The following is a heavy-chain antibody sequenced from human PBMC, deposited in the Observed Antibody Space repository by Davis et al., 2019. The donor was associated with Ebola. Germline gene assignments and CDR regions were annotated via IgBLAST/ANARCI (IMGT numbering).Heavy chain of an antibody. D-gene: IGHD1-1*01. Sequence: GESLKISCAASGFTFSNYGMHWVRQAPGKGPEWVAFIRYDGSNKYYGDSVKGRFTISRDNSKDTLFLQMSSLSAEDTAVYYCAKDLRTTSAFDIWGQGTMVTVSS. CDR1: GFTFSNYG. J-gene: IGHJ3*02. CDR3: AKDLRTTSAFDI. V-gene: IGHV3-30*02. CDR2: IRYDGSNK.